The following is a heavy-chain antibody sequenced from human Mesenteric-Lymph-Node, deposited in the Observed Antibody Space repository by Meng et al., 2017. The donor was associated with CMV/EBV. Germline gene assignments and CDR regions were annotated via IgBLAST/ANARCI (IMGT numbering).Heavy chain of an antibody. Sequence: GSLRLSCTVSGGSIRSSSYYWGWIRQPPGKGLEWIGSIYYSGSTYYNPSLKSRVTISVDTSKNQFSLKLSSVTAADTAVYYCAREYCSSTDCYYYHYYGMDVWGQGTTVTVSS. D-gene: IGHD2-2*01. CDR2: IYYSGST. J-gene: IGHJ6*02. V-gene: IGHV4-39*07. CDR3: AREYCSSTDCYYYHYYGMDV. CDR1: GGSIRSSSYY.